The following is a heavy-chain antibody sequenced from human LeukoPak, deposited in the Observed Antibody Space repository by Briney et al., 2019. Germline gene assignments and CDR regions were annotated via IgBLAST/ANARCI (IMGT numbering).Heavy chain of an antibody. CDR2: LYSDGST. V-gene: IGHV3-53*01. CDR1: GFTVSSNY. D-gene: IGHD6-13*01. CDR3: ASLGVAAAVDY. J-gene: IGHJ4*02. Sequence: PGGSLRLSCAASGFTVSSNYMTWVRQAPGKGLDWVSVLYSDGSTYYADAVKGRFSISRDNYKNTVYLQMNRLRAEDTAVYYCASLGVAAAVDYWGQGTLVTVSS.